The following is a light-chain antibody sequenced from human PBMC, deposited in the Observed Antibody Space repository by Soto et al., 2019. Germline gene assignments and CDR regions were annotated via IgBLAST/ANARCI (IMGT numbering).Light chain of an antibody. CDR3: QLYSRSPRQIT. CDR1: QSVSSN. Sequence: EIVMTQSPATLSVSPGERATLSCRASQSVSSNLAWYQQKPGQAPRLLIYGASTRATGIPARFSGSGSGTEFILTISSLQSEDFAVYYCQLYSRSPRQITFGQGTRLEIK. J-gene: IGKJ5*01. CDR2: GAS. V-gene: IGKV3-15*01.